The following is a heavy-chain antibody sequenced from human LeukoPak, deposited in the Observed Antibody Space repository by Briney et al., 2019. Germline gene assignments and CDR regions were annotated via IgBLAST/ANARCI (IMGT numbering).Heavy chain of an antibody. V-gene: IGHV1-69*04. CDR2: IIPILGIA. D-gene: IGHD3-9*01. CDR3: ARDGEGWPLRYSYYYGMDV. Sequence: SVKVSCKASGGTFSSYAISWVRQAPGQGLEWMGRIIPILGIANYAQKFQGRVTITADKSTSTAHMELSSLRSEDTAVYYCARDGEGWPLRYSYYYGMDVWGQGTTVTVSS. CDR1: GGTFSSYA. J-gene: IGHJ6*02.